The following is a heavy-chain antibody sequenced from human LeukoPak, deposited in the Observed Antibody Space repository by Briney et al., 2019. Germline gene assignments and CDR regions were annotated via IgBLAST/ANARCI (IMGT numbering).Heavy chain of an antibody. Sequence: ASVKVSCKASGYTFTSYDFNWVRQATGQRPEWMGWMSPNSGDTGYAQKFQDRVTMTRNTSISTAYMELSSLSSDDTAVYYCARGPPHLGYDYWGPGTLVTVSS. D-gene: IGHD1-26*01. CDR2: MSPNSGDT. V-gene: IGHV1-8*01. CDR3: ARGPPHLGYDY. J-gene: IGHJ4*02. CDR1: GYTFTSYD.